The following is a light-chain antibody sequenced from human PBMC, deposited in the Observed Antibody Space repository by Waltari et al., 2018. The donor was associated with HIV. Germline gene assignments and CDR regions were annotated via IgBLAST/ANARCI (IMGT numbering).Light chain of an antibody. Sequence: QSVLTQPPSASGTPGQRVTISCSGRRSNIGTNVVNWYQQLPGSAPNLLISYNNQRPSGVPDRFSGSKSGTAASLAISGLQSEDEADYYCAAWDDNLNGLFGGGTKLTVL. V-gene: IGLV1-44*01. CDR1: RSNIGTNV. J-gene: IGLJ2*01. CDR2: YNN. CDR3: AAWDDNLNGL.